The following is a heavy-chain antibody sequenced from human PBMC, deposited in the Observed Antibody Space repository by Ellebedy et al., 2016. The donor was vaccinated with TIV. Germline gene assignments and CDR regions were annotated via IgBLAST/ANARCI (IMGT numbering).Heavy chain of an antibody. CDR2: ISFDGSNR. CDR3: AKRRMPGRLEGFDY. CDR1: GFTFNTYG. Sequence: GESLKISXAASGFTFNTYGMHWVRQAPGKGLEWVSVISFDGSNRYYADSVKGRFTISRDNSKNTLYLQMNSLRAEDTAVYYCAKRRMPGRLEGFDYWGQGTLVTVSS. V-gene: IGHV3-30*18. D-gene: IGHD6-6*01. J-gene: IGHJ4*02.